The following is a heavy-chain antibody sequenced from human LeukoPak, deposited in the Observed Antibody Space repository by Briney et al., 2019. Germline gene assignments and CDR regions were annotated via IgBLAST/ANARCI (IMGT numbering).Heavy chain of an antibody. CDR3: ARLGSPPDDAFDI. V-gene: IGHV5-51*01. Sequence: GESLQISCQGSGYNFINYWIGWVRQMPGKGLEWMGIIYPGDSDSRYSPSFQGQVTISADKSISTAYLQWDSLKASDSAMYYCARLGSPPDDAFDIWGQGTIVTVSS. D-gene: IGHD2-15*01. J-gene: IGHJ3*02. CDR1: GYNFINYW. CDR2: IYPGDSDS.